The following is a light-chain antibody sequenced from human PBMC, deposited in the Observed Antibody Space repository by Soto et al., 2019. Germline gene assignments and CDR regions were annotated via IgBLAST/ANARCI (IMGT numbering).Light chain of an antibody. J-gene: IGKJ1*01. Sequence: IQMTQSPSSLSASVGDRVTITCRASQIIANYLNWYQQKPGKAPKLLIYAASTLESGVPSRFSGSGSGTDFTLTISSLQPEDFATYYCQQSYNNPKTFGQGTKVEIK. CDR3: QQSYNNPKT. V-gene: IGKV1-39*01. CDR1: QIIANY. CDR2: AAS.